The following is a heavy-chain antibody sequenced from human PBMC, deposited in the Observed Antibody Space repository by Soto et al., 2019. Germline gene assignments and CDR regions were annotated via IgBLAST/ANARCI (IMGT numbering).Heavy chain of an antibody. D-gene: IGHD4-17*01. CDR3: VSAPRLYGASVDY. CDR1: GYIFTNYY. Sequence: ASVKVSCKASGYIFTNYYIHWVRQAPGQGLEWMGWINPDSGGTKYPQNFQARVTMTRDTSISTAYMELSSLKSDGTALYYCVSAPRLYGASVDYWGQGTLVTVSS. CDR2: INPDSGGT. J-gene: IGHJ4*02. V-gene: IGHV1-2*02.